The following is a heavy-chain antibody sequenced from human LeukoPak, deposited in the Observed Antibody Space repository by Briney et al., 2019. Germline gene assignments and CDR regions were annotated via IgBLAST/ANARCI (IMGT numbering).Heavy chain of an antibody. V-gene: IGHV4-39*07. CDR1: GGSISSSSYY. CDR2: IYHSGST. J-gene: IGHJ5*02. CDR3: ARGSVGPFDP. D-gene: IGHD3-16*01. Sequence: SETLSLTCTVSGGSISSSSYYWGWIRQPPGKGLEWIGSIYHSGSTNYNPSLKSRVTISVDKSKNQFSLKLSSVTAADTAVYYCARGSVGPFDPWGQGTLVTVSS.